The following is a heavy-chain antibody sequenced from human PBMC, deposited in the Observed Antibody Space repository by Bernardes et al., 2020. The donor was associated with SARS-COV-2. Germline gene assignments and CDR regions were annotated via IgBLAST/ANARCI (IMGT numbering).Heavy chain of an antibody. CDR2: INPSSGVT. D-gene: IGHD3-10*01. J-gene: IGHJ4*02. CDR1: GYTFTPYY. V-gene: IGHV1-2*02. CDR3: ARGPISSIDY. Sequence: ASVKVYCKASGYTFTPYYIHWVRQAPGQGFEWMGWINPSSGVTNYAQKFQGGVTMTRDTSISTAYMELSSLRADDTAVFYCARGPISSIDYWGQGSLVTVSS.